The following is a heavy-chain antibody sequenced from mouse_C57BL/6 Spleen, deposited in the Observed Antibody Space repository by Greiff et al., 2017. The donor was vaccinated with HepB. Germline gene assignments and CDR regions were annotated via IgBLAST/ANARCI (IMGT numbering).Heavy chain of an antibody. CDR2: IYPGSGST. CDR1: GYTFTSYW. J-gene: IGHJ1*03. CDR3: AGDGSSYWYFDV. Sequence: VQLQQPGAELVKPGASVKMSCKASGYTFTSYWITWVKQRPGQGLEWIGDIYPGSGSTNYNEKFKSKATLTVDTSSSTAYMQLSSLTSEDSAVYYCAGDGSSYWYFDVWGTGTTVTVSS. V-gene: IGHV1-55*01. D-gene: IGHD1-1*01.